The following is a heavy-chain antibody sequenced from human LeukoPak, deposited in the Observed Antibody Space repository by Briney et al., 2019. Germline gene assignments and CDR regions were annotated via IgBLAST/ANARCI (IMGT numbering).Heavy chain of an antibody. J-gene: IGHJ4*02. Sequence: GESLRLSCAASGFTFSSYNMNWLRQAPGKGLEWVSYISTRSSTIYYAHSVKGRFIISRDNVKKSLYLQMNSLGDDDTAVYYCAREQGYSSGWYPHSFDYWGQGALVTVSS. CDR3: AREQGYSSGWYPHSFDY. D-gene: IGHD6-19*01. CDR2: ISTRSSTI. V-gene: IGHV3-48*02. CDR1: GFTFSSYN.